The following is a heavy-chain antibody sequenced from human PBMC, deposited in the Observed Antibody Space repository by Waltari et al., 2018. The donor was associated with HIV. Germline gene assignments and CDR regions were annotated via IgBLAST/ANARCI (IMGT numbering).Heavy chain of an antibody. J-gene: IGHJ3*02. CDR3: VKERGPFNGFDI. V-gene: IGHV3-33*06. D-gene: IGHD3-16*01. Sequence: QVYLMESGGGVVQPGGSLKLPCAASGFTFSSSGMHWVGQAPGKGLEWVAVIWSDGYNKFYADSVRGRFTFSRDNSKYTLSLQMNSLRAEDTALYYCVKERGPFNGFDIWGQGTMVTVSS. CDR1: GFTFSSSG. CDR2: IWSDGYNK.